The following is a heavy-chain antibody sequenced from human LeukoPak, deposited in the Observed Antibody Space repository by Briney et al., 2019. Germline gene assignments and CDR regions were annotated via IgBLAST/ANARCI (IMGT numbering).Heavy chain of an antibody. J-gene: IGHJ4*02. V-gene: IGHV3-21*01. CDR1: GFTFSSYS. CDR3: ARAYCSGGSCYPCFDY. CDR2: ISSSSSYI. D-gene: IGHD2-15*01. Sequence: PGGSLRLSCAASGFTFSSYSMNWVRQAPGKGLGWVSSISSSSSYIYYADSVKGRFTISRDNAKNSLYLQMNSLRAEDTAVYYCARAYCSGGSCYPCFDYWGQGTLVTVSS.